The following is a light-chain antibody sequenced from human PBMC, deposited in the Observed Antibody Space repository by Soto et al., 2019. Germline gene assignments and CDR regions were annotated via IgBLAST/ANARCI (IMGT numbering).Light chain of an antibody. J-gene: IGKJ2*01. CDR2: DAS. V-gene: IGKV3-20*01. Sequence: EIVLTQSPGTLSLSPGEGATVSCRASQSVNSNLLAWFQQKPGQAPRLLIHDASRRATGIPDRFSGSGSGTDFTLSSSRLEPEDFAVYYCHQYVSSPLTCGQGTKLEIK. CDR1: QSVNSNL. CDR3: HQYVSSPLT.